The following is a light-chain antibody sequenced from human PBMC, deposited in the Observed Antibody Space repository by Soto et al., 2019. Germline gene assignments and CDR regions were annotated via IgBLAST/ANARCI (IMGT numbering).Light chain of an antibody. J-gene: IGKJ1*01. CDR3: QQYTDWPRT. V-gene: IGKV3-15*01. CDR2: GAS. Sequence: EVVMTQSPATLSVSPGERATLSCRASHSVGTNLAWYQHKPGQAPRLLIYGASTRATGLPARFSGSGSGTEFTLTISSLQSEDFAVYYCQQYTDWPRTFGQGTKVEIQ. CDR1: HSVGTN.